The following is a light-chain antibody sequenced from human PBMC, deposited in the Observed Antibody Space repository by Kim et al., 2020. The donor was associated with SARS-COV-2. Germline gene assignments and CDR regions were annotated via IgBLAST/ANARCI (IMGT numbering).Light chain of an antibody. CDR1: SGPSSYA. V-gene: IGLV4-69*01. CDR2: LNSIRRP. Sequence: VKLTCTLSSGPSSYAIACHQQQPKKGPRYLLTLNSIRRPRKGDGIPDRFSGSSSGAELFPTASSLQSEDEADYYCNTWGTVLQEVFGGGTKL. J-gene: IGLJ2*01. CDR3: NTWGTVLQEV.